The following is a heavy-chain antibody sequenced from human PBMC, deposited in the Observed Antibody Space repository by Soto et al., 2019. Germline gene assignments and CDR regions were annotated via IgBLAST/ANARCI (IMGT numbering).Heavy chain of an antibody. CDR3: AKNRAGVIDY. CDR1: GFTFSSYA. V-gene: IGHV3-23*01. J-gene: IGHJ4*02. Sequence: GGSLRLSCAASGFTFSSYAMSWVRQAPGKGLEWVSAISGSGGSTYYADSVRGRFTISRDNSKNTVYLQMDSLRAEDTAIYYCAKNRAGVIDYWGQGTQVTVSS. CDR2: ISGSGGST. D-gene: IGHD2-8*01.